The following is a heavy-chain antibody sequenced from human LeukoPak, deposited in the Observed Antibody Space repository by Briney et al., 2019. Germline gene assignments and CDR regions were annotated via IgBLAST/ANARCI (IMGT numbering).Heavy chain of an antibody. CDR3: ARDAGGSFRHWFDP. J-gene: IGHJ5*02. CDR1: GGSISSYY. D-gene: IGHD1-26*01. Sequence: SETLSLTCTVSGGSISSYYWSWIRQPAGKGLEWIGRIYTSGSTNYNPSLKSRVTMPVDTSKNQFSLKLSSVTAADTAVYYCARDAGGSFRHWFDPWGQGTLVTVSS. CDR2: IYTSGST. V-gene: IGHV4-4*07.